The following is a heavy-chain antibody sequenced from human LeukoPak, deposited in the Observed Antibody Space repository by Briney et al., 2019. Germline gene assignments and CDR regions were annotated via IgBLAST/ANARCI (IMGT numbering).Heavy chain of an antibody. Sequence: GGSLRLSCAASGFTFSSYTMNWVRQPPGKGLEWVSNIGTSSTTIYYADSVKGRFTISRDNAKNSLYLQMNSLRADDTALYYCARDLSYSRDDAFDLWGQGTTVAVSS. CDR2: IGTSSTTI. V-gene: IGHV3-48*01. J-gene: IGHJ3*01. CDR1: GFTFSSYT. CDR3: ARDLSYSRDDAFDL. D-gene: IGHD3-22*01.